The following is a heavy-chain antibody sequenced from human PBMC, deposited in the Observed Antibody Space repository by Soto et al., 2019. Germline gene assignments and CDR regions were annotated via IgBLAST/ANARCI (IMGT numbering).Heavy chain of an antibody. CDR2: INPNSGGT. J-gene: IGHJ4*02. CDR1: GYTFTGYY. CDR3: ARGRNFLDLLDY. Sequence: ASVKVSCKASGYTFTGYYMHWVRQAPGQGLEWMGWINPNSGGTNYAHKFQGRVAMTRNTSISSVSMDLRRLRFDDTAVYYCARGRNFLDLLDYWGQGTQVTVYS. V-gene: IGHV1-2*02. D-gene: IGHD3-3*01.